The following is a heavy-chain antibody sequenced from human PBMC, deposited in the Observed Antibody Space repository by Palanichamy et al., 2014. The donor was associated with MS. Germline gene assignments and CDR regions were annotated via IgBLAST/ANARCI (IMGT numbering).Heavy chain of an antibody. Sequence: EVQLVESGGGLVQPGGSLKLSCAASGFTFSGSAMHWVRQASGKGLEWVGRIRSKANSYATAYAASVKGRFTISRDDSKNTAYQQMNSLKTEDTAVYYCTIYYDSSGYYYAAFDIWGQGTMVTVSS. J-gene: IGHJ3*02. CDR1: GFTFSGSA. V-gene: IGHV3-73*01. CDR3: TIYYDSSGYYYAAFDI. CDR2: IRSKANSYAT. D-gene: IGHD3-22*01.